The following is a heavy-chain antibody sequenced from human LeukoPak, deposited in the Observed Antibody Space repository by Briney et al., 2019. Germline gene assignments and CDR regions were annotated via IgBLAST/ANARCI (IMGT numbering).Heavy chain of an antibody. Sequence: GGSLRLSCAASGFTFSSYSMNWVRQAPGKGLEWVSSISSSSSYIYYADSVKGRFTISRDNAKNSLYLQMNSLRAEDTAVYYCASSTSYYYGSRSFYRMDVWGKGTTVTVSS. CDR2: ISSSSSYI. CDR3: ASSTSYYYGSRSFYRMDV. CDR1: GFTFSSYS. J-gene: IGHJ6*04. D-gene: IGHD3-10*01. V-gene: IGHV3-21*01.